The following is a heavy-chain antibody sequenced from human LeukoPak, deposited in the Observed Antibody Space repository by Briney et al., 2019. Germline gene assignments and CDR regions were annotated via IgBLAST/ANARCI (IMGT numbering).Heavy chain of an antibody. Sequence: GGSLRLSCAASGFTFSSYSMNWVRQAPGKGLEWVSSISSSSSYICYADSVKSRFTISRDNAKNSLYLQMNSLRAEDTAVYYCARELWFGELLSPPDYWGQGTLVTVSS. V-gene: IGHV3-21*01. CDR3: ARELWFGELLSPPDY. D-gene: IGHD3-10*01. J-gene: IGHJ4*02. CDR1: GFTFSSYS. CDR2: ISSSSSYI.